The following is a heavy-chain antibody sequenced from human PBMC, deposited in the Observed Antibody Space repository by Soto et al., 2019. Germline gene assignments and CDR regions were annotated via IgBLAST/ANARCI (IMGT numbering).Heavy chain of an antibody. Sequence: SETLSLTCTVSGGSISSSTYSWGWIRQPPGKGLEWIATIYSSGSTFYNPSLNSRITISIDTSKNQFSLKLSSVTAADTAVYYCARDLGYDSSGYSGGFDYWGQGTLVTVSS. CDR3: ARDLGYDSSGYSGGFDY. CDR2: IYSSGST. J-gene: IGHJ4*02. CDR1: GGSISSSTYS. V-gene: IGHV4-39*07. D-gene: IGHD3-22*01.